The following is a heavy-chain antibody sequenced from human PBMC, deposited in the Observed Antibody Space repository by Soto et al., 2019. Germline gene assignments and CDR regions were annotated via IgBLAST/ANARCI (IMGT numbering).Heavy chain of an antibody. J-gene: IGHJ4*02. Sequence: ASVKVSCKASGYIFTSYYLHWVRQAPGQGLEWMGGIIPIFGTANYAQKLQGRVTMTIDTSTSTAYMELRSLRSDDTAVYYCARRGYSYGYPTYFDYWGQGTLVTVSS. CDR1: GYIFTSYY. CDR2: IIPIFGTA. D-gene: IGHD5-18*01. V-gene: IGHV1-18*04. CDR3: ARRGYSYGYPTYFDY.